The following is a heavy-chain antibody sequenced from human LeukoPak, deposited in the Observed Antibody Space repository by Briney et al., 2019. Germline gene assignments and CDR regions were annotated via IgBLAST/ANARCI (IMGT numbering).Heavy chain of an antibody. Sequence: PGGSLRLSCAASGFTFSNAWMSWVRQAPGKGLEWVGRIKSKTDGGTTDYAAPVKGRFTISRDDSKNTLYLQMNSLKTEDTAVYYCTTERGMITFGGVIVQYYFDYWGQGTLVTVSS. CDR1: GFTFSNAW. V-gene: IGHV3-15*01. CDR3: TTERGMITFGGVIVQYYFDY. J-gene: IGHJ4*02. CDR2: IKSKTDGGTT. D-gene: IGHD3-16*02.